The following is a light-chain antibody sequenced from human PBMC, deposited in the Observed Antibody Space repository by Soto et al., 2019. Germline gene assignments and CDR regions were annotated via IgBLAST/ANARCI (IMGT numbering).Light chain of an antibody. CDR2: DAS. V-gene: IGKV3-11*01. CDR1: QSIGNF. Sequence: EIWWTQSPETLSLAPGESATLSCRASQSIGNFLAWYQQKPGQPRRLLIFDASNRAAGVPSRFSGSWSGTDLTLTIRSIEPADFAVSFCQQRSSWPPITFGQGTDWRL. J-gene: IGKJ5*01. CDR3: QQRSSWPPIT.